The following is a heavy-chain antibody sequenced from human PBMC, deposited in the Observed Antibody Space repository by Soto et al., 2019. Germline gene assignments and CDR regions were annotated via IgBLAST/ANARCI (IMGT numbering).Heavy chain of an antibody. D-gene: IGHD2-2*01. Sequence: QVQLVESGGGVVQPGRSLRLSCAASGFTFSSYGMHWVRQAPGKGLEWVAVIWDDGSNKYYADSVEGRFNISRDNYKNTLYLQMNSLRAEDTAVYYCARDRGCISTTCYRYYYAMDVWGQGTTVTVSS. CDR1: GFTFSSYG. V-gene: IGHV3-33*01. CDR2: IWDDGSNK. J-gene: IGHJ6*02. CDR3: ARDRGCISTTCYRYYYAMDV.